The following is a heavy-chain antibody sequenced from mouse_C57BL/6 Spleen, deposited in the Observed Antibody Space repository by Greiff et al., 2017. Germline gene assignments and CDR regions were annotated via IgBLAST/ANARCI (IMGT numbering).Heavy chain of an antibody. CDR1: GYAFSSSW. V-gene: IGHV1-82*01. J-gene: IGHJ4*01. CDR3: ARPDGYYAMDY. Sequence: VQLQQSGPELVKPGASVKISCKASGYAFSSSWMNWVKQRPGKGLEWIGRIYPGDGDTNYNGKFKGKATLTADKSSSTAYMQLSSLTSEDSAVDFCARPDGYYAMDYWGQGTSVTVSS. D-gene: IGHD2-3*01. CDR2: IYPGDGDT.